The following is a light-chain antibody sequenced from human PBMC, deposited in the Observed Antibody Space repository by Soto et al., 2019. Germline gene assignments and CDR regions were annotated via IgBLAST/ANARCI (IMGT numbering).Light chain of an antibody. J-gene: IGLJ2*01. Sequence: QSALTQPASVSGSPGQSITISCTGTSSDVGGYNYVSWYQQHPGKAPKLMIYNVSNRPSGVANRFSGSKSGNTASLTISGLQAGDEGHYYCSSFTSTNTVLFGGGTKLTVL. CDR1: SSDVGGYNY. CDR2: NVS. V-gene: IGLV2-14*01. CDR3: SSFTSTNTVL.